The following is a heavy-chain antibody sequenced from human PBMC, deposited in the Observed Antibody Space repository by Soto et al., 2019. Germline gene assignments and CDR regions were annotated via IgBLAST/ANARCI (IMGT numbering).Heavy chain of an antibody. V-gene: IGHV3-48*01. Sequence: GGSLRLSCAASGFTFSMNWVRQAPGKGLEWVSYISSGSSSIYYADSVKGRFTISRDNAKNSLYLQMNSLRAEDTAVYYCARDSGYYYMDVWGKGTTVTVSS. J-gene: IGHJ6*03. CDR3: ARDSGYYYMDV. CDR2: ISSGSSSI. CDR1: GFTFS. D-gene: IGHD3-10*01.